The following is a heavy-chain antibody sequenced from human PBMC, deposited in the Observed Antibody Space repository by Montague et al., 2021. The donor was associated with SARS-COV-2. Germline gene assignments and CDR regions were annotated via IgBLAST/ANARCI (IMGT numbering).Heavy chain of an antibody. CDR1: GFTFSSYA. V-gene: IGHV3-30*04. CDR3: ARPSSESYYNYFDY. CDR2: ISYDGSNK. Sequence: SLRLSCAASGFTFSSYAMHWVRQAPGKGLEWVAVISYDGSNKYYADSVKGRFTISRDNSKNTLYLQMNSLRAEDTAVYYCARPSSESYYNYFDYWGQGTLVTVSS. J-gene: IGHJ4*02. D-gene: IGHD3-10*01.